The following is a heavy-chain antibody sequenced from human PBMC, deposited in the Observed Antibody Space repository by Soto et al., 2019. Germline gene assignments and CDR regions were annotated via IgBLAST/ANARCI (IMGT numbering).Heavy chain of an antibody. J-gene: IGHJ6*02. CDR3: ARLQYHYYYYYGMDV. CDR2: SYYRRRT. CDR1: PDSISISSYY. V-gene: IGHV4-39*01. D-gene: IGHD2-2*01. Sequence: APTLSCPCSLSPDSISISSYYWRWIRQRPGKGFERIVRSYYRRRTYYNPSLKSRVTIAVDTSKNQFSLKLSSVTAADMAVYYCARLQYHYYYYYGMDVWGQGTTVTVYS.